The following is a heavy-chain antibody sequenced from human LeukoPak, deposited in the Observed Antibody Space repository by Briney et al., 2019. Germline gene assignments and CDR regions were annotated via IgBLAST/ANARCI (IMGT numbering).Heavy chain of an antibody. J-gene: IGHJ6*02. V-gene: IGHV4-31*03. CDR1: GGSISSGGYS. CDR2: IYYSGST. CDR3: ARVPSDIVVVPAAIYYYYYGMDV. D-gene: IGHD2-2*02. Sequence: SETLSLTCTVSGGSISSGGYSWSWIRQHPGKGLEWIGYIYYSGSTYYNPSLKSRVTISVDTSKNQFSLKLSSLTAADTAVYYCARVPSDIVVVPAAIYYYYYGMDVWGQGTTVTVSS.